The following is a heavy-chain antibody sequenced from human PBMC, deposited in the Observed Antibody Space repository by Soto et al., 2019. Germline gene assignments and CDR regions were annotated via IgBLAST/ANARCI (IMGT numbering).Heavy chain of an antibody. V-gene: IGHV4-61*08. Sequence: PSETLSLTCAVSGGSISSGDYYWSWIRQPPGKGLEWIGYIYYSGSTNYNPSLKSRVTISVDTSKNQFSLKLSSVTAADTAVYYCARGGSYSGYETYWFDPWGQGTLVTVSS. CDR2: IYYSGST. J-gene: IGHJ5*02. CDR3: ARGGSYSGYETYWFDP. D-gene: IGHD5-12*01. CDR1: GGSISSGDYY.